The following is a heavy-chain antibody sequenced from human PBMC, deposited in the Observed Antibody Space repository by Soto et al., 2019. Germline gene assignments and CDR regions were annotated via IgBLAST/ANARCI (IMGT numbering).Heavy chain of an antibody. V-gene: IGHV1-18*04. J-gene: IGHJ2*01. CDR3: AKGRSRWLKNTSWYFDI. CDR1: GYKFITYG. D-gene: IGHD6-13*01. Sequence: GASVKVSCKASGYKFITYGITWVRQAPGQGLEWMGGISTYSGNTDYAQSLQDRVTMTTDTSTSTVYMELSSLRSDDTAVYYCAKGRSRWLKNTSWYFDIWGRGTLVTVSS. CDR2: ISTYSGNT.